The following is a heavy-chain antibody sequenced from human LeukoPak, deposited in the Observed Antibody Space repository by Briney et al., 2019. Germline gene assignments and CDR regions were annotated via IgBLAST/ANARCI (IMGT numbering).Heavy chain of an antibody. V-gene: IGHV3-23*01. Sequence: GGTLRLSCAASGFTFSSYGMSWVRQAPGKGLEWVSGISGSSGRTYYADSVKGRFTISRDNSKNTLYLQMNSLRAEDTAVYYCAKESSLNHWGQGTLVTVSS. CDR3: AKESSLNH. D-gene: IGHD2-8*01. CDR1: GFTFSSYG. J-gene: IGHJ4*02. CDR2: ISGSSGRT.